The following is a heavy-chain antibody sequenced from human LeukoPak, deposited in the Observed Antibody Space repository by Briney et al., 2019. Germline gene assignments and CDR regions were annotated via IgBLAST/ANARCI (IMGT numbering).Heavy chain of an antibody. V-gene: IGHV3-7*01. CDR1: VFSFSTTW. D-gene: IGHD5-18*01. Sequence: PGGSLRLSCAASVFSFSTTWMSWVRQAPGKGLGWVAIIQHVGGVTFYVDSVKGRFTISRDNAKNSLFLQMNSLRAEDTAVYYCVSGDGRGYGSECRGQGTLCTVSS. CDR2: IQHVGGVT. J-gene: IGHJ4*02. CDR3: VSGDGRGYGSEC.